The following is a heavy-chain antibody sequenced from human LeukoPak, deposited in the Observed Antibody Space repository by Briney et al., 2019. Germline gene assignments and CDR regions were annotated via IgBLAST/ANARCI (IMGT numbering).Heavy chain of an antibody. CDR2: IWYDGSNK. J-gene: IGHJ4*02. CDR1: GFTFSSYG. CDR3: ARGPLYSYGYDYFDY. V-gene: IGHV3-33*01. D-gene: IGHD5-18*01. Sequence: PGGSPRLSCAASGFTFSSYGMHWVRQAPGKGLEWVAVIWYDGSNKYYADSVKGRFTISRDNSKNTLYLQMNSLRAEDTAVYYCARGPLYSYGYDYFDYWGQGTLVTVSS.